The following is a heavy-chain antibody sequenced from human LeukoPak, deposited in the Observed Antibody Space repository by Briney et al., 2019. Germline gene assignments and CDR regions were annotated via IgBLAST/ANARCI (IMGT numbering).Heavy chain of an antibody. V-gene: IGHV3-30*02. J-gene: IGHJ5*02. CDR1: GITFSRDA. D-gene: IGHD3-10*01. Sequence: GGSLRLSCAASGITFSRDALHWVRQAPGKGLEWVAFIRYDGNDKFYSASVKGRFTISRDTSRNTLYLQMNSLRLDDTAVYYCAKDLMRDRWFGESWGQGTLVTVSS. CDR3: AKDLMRDRWFGES. CDR2: IRYDGNDK.